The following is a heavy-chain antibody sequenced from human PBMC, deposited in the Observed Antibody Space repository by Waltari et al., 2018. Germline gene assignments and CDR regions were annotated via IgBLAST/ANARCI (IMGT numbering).Heavy chain of an antibody. V-gene: IGHV3-30*18. CDR1: GFTFSSSG. D-gene: IGHD3-22*01. Sequence: QVQLVESGGGVVQPGRSLRLSCAASGFTFSSSGMHWVSPAPGKGLEWVAVISYDGSNKYYADSVKGRFTISRDNSKNTLYLQMNSLRAEDTAVYYCAKDLTASTMIVVPIDYWGQGTLVTVSS. CDR2: ISYDGSNK. CDR3: AKDLTASTMIVVPIDY. J-gene: IGHJ4*02.